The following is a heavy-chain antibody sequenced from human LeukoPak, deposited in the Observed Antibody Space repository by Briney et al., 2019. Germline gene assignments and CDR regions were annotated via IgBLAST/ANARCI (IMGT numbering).Heavy chain of an antibody. J-gene: IGHJ4*02. CDR1: GGSFSGYY. CDR3: ARGQQLVLRYFDWLLPYFDY. Sequence: SETLSLTCAVYGGSFSGYYWSWIRQPPGKGLEWIGEISHSGSTNYNPSLKSRVTISVDTSKNQFSLKLSSVTAADTAVYYCARGQQLVLRYFDWLLPYFDYRGQGTLVTVSS. CDR2: ISHSGST. V-gene: IGHV4-34*01. D-gene: IGHD3-9*01.